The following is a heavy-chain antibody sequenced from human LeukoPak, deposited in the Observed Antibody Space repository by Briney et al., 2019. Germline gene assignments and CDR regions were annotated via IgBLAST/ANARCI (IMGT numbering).Heavy chain of an antibody. D-gene: IGHD5-18*01. CDR2: IYHSGST. J-gene: IGHJ2*01. V-gene: IGHV4-4*02. CDR3: VTSGQLWWYFDL. CDR1: GGSISSSYW. Sequence: SETLSLTCAVSGGSISSSYWWSWVRQSPGKGLEWIANIYHSGSTNYNPSLKSRVTISVDKSKNHFSLRLTSVTAADTAVYYCVTSGQLWWYFDLWGRGTLVTVSS.